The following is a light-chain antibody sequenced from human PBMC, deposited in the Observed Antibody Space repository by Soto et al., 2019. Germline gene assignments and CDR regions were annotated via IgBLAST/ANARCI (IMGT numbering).Light chain of an antibody. CDR3: QQYNSYPGT. CDR1: QAISSC. J-gene: IGKJ1*01. Sequence: DIQMTQSPSTLSGSVGDRVAITGRAIQAISSCLAWYQQKPGKAPKLLIYKASSLESGVPSRFSRSVSGTEFTLTISSLQPDDFATYYCQQYNSYPGTFGQGTKVDIK. CDR2: KAS. V-gene: IGKV1-5*03.